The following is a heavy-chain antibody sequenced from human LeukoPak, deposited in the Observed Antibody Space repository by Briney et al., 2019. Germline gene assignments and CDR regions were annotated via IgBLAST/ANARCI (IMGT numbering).Heavy chain of an antibody. V-gene: IGHV3-20*04. J-gene: IGHJ6*03. Sequence: GGSLRLSRAASGFTFDDYGMSWVRQAPGKGLEWVSGINWNGGSTGYADSVKGRFTISRDNAKNSLYLQMNSLRAEDTALYYCTRGAARPMYYYYYYMDVWGKGTTVTVSS. CDR2: INWNGGST. D-gene: IGHD6-6*01. CDR3: TRGAARPMYYYYYYMDV. CDR1: GFTFDDYG.